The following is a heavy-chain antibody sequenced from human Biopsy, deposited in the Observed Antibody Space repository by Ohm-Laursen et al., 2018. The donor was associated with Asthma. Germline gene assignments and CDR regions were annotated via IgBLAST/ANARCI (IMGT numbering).Heavy chain of an antibody. CDR2: ISWSSATI. D-gene: IGHD3-22*01. V-gene: IGHV3-9*01. CDR3: AKVRSDWVITESFDY. CDR1: GFKFDEYT. Sequence: SLRLSCAASGFKFDEYTMHWVRQVPGKGLEWVSGISWSSATIGYADSVEGRFTISRDNAKNSVFLHMDSLRPEDTAFYYCAKVRSDWVITESFDYWGQGVLVTVSS. J-gene: IGHJ4*02.